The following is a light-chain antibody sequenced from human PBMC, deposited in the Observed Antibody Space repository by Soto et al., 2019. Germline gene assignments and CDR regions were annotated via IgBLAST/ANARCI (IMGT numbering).Light chain of an antibody. J-gene: IGLJ3*02. Sequence: QSALTQPASVSGSPGQSITISCTGTSSDVGGYNYVSWYQQHPGKAPKLMIYEVSNRPSGVSNRFSGSKSGNTASLTISGLHAEDEADYYCSSYTSSSTRVFGGGTKVTVL. CDR2: EVS. CDR3: SSYTSSSTRV. CDR1: SSDVGGYNY. V-gene: IGLV2-14*01.